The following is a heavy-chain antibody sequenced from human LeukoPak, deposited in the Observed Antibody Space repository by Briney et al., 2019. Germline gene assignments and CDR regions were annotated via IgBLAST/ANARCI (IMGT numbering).Heavy chain of an antibody. CDR2: INHSGST. J-gene: IGHJ4*02. Sequence: SETLSLTCTVSGGSISSSSYYWSWIRQPPGKGLEWIGEINHSGSTNYNPSLKSRVTISVDTSKNQFSLKLSSVTAADTAVYYCARLWAAAGWYYFDYWGQGTLVTVSS. CDR1: GGSISSSSYY. CDR3: ARLWAAAGWYYFDY. V-gene: IGHV4-39*07. D-gene: IGHD6-13*01.